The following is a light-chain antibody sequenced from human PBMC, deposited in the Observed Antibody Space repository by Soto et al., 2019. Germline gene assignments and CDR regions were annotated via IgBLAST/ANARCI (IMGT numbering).Light chain of an antibody. Sequence: QSALTQPRSVSGSPGQSVTISCTGTSSDVGGYNYVSWYQQHPGKAPKLMIYDVSKRPSGVPDRFSGSKSGTTASLTISGLQAEDEADYYCCSYAGSYTVVFGTGTKLTVL. J-gene: IGLJ1*01. V-gene: IGLV2-11*01. CDR2: DVS. CDR1: SSDVGGYNY. CDR3: CSYAGSYTVV.